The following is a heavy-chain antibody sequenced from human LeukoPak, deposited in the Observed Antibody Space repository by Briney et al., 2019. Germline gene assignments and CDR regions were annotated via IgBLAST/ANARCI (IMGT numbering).Heavy chain of an antibody. Sequence: GGSLRLSCAASGFTVSSNYVSWVRQAPGKGLEWVSSIYRDGSTYYADSVKGRFTISRDNSKNTLNLQMNNLRVEDTAVYYCARVMTAITNWFDPWGQGSLVTVSS. CDR2: IYRDGST. CDR1: GFTVSSNY. CDR3: ARVMTAITNWFDP. V-gene: IGHV3-66*01. D-gene: IGHD2-21*02. J-gene: IGHJ5*02.